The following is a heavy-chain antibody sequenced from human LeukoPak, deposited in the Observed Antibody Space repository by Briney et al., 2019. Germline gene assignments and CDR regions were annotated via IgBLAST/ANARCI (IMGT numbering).Heavy chain of an antibody. CDR1: GFTFSDYG. J-gene: IGHJ4*02. D-gene: IGHD3-22*01. Sequence: GGSLRLSCGASGFTFSDYGMLWVRQAPGKGLDWVAFIRYDGSNKYYADSVKGRFTISRDNSKNTLYLQMNSLRAEDTAVYYCAPPAEGYYDSSGPYWGQGTLVTVSS. CDR3: APPAEGYYDSSGPY. V-gene: IGHV3-30*02. CDR2: IRYDGSNK.